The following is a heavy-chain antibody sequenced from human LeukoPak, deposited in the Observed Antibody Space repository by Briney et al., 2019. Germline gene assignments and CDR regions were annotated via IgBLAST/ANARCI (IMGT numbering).Heavy chain of an antibody. V-gene: IGHV1-8*01. CDR2: MNPNSGST. CDR3: ARGSCSGGSCYSGHYYYYYGMDV. J-gene: IGHJ6*02. CDR1: GYTFTSYD. Sequence: ASVKVSCKASGYTFTSYDINWVRQATGQGLEWMGWMNPNSGSTGYAQKFQGRVTMTRNTSISTAYMELSSLRSEDTAVYYCARGSCSGGSCYSGHYYYYYGMDVWGQGTTVTVSS. D-gene: IGHD2-15*01.